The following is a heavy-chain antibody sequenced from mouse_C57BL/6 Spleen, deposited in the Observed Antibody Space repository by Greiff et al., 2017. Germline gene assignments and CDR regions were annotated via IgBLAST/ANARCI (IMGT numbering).Heavy chain of an antibody. CDR2: IRSKSNNYAT. J-gene: IGHJ4*01. V-gene: IGHV10-1*01. CDR1: GFSFNTYA. CDR3: VRQGMDY. Sequence: GGGLVQPNGSLKLSCAASGFSFNTYAMNWVRQAPGKGLDWVARIRSKSNNYATYYADSVKDRFTISRDDSESMLYLQMNNLKTEDTAMYYCVRQGMDYWGQGTSVTVSS.